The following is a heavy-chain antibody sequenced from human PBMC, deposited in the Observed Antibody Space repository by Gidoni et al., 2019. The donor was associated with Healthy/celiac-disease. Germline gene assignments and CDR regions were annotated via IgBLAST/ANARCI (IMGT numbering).Heavy chain of an antibody. D-gene: IGHD2-15*01. CDR2: VDPEDGET. Sequence: EVQLVQSGAEVKKPGATVKISCKVSGYTFTDYYMHWVQQAPGKGREWMGLVDPEDGETIYAEKFQGRVTITADTSTDTAYMELSSLRSEDTAVYYCATGPGGYCSGGSCYPQVAEWGQGTLVTVSS. V-gene: IGHV1-69-2*01. CDR3: ATGPGGYCSGGSCYPQVAE. CDR1: GYTFTDYY. J-gene: IGHJ4*02.